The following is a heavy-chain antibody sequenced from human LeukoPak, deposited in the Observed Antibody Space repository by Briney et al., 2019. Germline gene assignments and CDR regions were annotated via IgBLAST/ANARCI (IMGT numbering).Heavy chain of an antibody. Sequence: SETLSLTCTVSGGSISSSSYYWGWIRQPPGKRLEWTGSIYYSGSTYYNPSLKSRVTISVDTSKNQFSLKLSSVTAADTAVYYCARLSSSSNDAFDIWGQGTMVTVSS. CDR1: GGSISSSSYY. CDR2: IYYSGST. D-gene: IGHD6-13*01. V-gene: IGHV4-39*01. CDR3: ARLSSSSNDAFDI. J-gene: IGHJ3*02.